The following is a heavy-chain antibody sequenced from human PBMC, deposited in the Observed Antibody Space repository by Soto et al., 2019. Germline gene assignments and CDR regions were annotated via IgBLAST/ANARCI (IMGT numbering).Heavy chain of an antibody. V-gene: IGHV6-1*01. J-gene: IGHJ6*03. CDR1: GDSVSSNSAA. CDR3: AREAEGNYDFWSGYYYYYYYYMDV. Sequence: SQTLSLTCAISGDSVSSNSAAWNWIRQSPSRGLEWLGRTYYRSRWYNDYAVSVKSRITVNPDTSKNQFSLHLNSVTPEDTAVYYCAREAEGNYDFWSGYYYYYYYYMDVWGKGTTVTVSS. D-gene: IGHD3-3*01. CDR2: TYYRSRWYN.